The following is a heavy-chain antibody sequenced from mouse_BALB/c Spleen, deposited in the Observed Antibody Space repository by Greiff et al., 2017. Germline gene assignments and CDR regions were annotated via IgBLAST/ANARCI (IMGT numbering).Heavy chain of an antibody. CDR1: GFSLTSYG. V-gene: IGHV2-9*02. D-gene: IGHD4-1*01. J-gene: IGHJ4*01. CDR2: IWAGGST. Sequence: VKLMESGPGLVAPSQSLSITCTVSGFSLTSYGVHWVRQPPGKGLEWLGVIWAGGSTNYNSALMSRLSISKDNSKSQVFLKMNSLQTDDTAMYYCARENWDYAMDYWGQGTSVTVSS. CDR3: ARENWDYAMDY.